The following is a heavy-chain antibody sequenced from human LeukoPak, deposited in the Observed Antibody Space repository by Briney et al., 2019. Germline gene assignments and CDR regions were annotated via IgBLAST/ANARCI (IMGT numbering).Heavy chain of an antibody. D-gene: IGHD2-2*01. CDR1: GYSFTSYW. V-gene: IGHV5-10-1*01. CDR2: IDPSDSYT. CDR3: ARHVARYCSSTSCNWFDP. J-gene: IGHJ5*02. Sequence: GESLRISCKGSGYSFTSYWISWVRQMPGKGLEWMGRIDPSDSYTNYSPSFQGHVTISADKPISTAYLQWSSLKASDTAMYYCARHVARYCSSTSCNWFDPWGQGTLVTVSS.